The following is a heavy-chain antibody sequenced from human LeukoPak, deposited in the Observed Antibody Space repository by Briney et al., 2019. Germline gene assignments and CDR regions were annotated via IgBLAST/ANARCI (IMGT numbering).Heavy chain of an antibody. J-gene: IGHJ4*02. Sequence: GASVKVSCKASGYTFTSYDINWVRQATGQGLEWMGWINAGNGNTKYSQKFQGRVTITRDTSASTAYMELSSLRSEDTAVYYCARESARYYDSSGYLDYWGQGTLVTVSS. CDR2: INAGNGNT. CDR1: GYTFTSYD. V-gene: IGHV1-3*01. CDR3: ARESARYYDSSGYLDY. D-gene: IGHD3-22*01.